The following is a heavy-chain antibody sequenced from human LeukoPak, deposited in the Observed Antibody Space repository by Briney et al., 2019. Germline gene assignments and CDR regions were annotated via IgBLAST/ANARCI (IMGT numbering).Heavy chain of an antibody. Sequence: SETLSLTCAVYGGSFSGYYWSWIRQPPGKGLEWIGEINHSGSTNYNPSLKSRVTISVDTSKNQFSLKLSSVAAADTAVYYCARGSWFDPWGQGTLVTVSS. CDR1: GGSFSGYY. J-gene: IGHJ5*02. CDR2: INHSGST. CDR3: ARGSWFDP. V-gene: IGHV4-34*01.